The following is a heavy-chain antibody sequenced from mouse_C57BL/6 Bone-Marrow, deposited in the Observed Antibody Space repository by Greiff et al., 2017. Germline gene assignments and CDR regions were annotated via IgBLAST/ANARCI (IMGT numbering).Heavy chain of an antibody. J-gene: IGHJ1*03. D-gene: IGHD1-1*01. CDR2: INPNYGTT. Sequence: EVQLQQPGPELVKPGASVKISCKASGYSFTDYNMNWVKQSNGKSLEWIGVINPNYGTTSYNQKFKGKATLTVDQSSSTAYMQLNSLTSEDSAVYYCARNYYGSSWGDWYFDVWGTGTTVTVSS. V-gene: IGHV1-39*01. CDR1: GYSFTDYN. CDR3: ARNYYGSSWGDWYFDV.